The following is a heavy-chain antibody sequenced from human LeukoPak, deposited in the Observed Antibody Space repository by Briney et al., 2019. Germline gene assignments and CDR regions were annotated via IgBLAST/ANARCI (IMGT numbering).Heavy chain of an antibody. CDR2: IYPGDSDT. Sequence: KVSCKASGYTFTSYWIGWVRQMPGKGLEWMGIIYPGDSDTRYSPSFQGQVTISADKSISTAYLQWSSLKASDTAMYYCARRQYYGSGSYYYFDYWGQGTLVTVSS. CDR3: ARRQYYGSGSYYYFDY. CDR1: GYTFTSYW. V-gene: IGHV5-51*01. J-gene: IGHJ4*02. D-gene: IGHD3-10*01.